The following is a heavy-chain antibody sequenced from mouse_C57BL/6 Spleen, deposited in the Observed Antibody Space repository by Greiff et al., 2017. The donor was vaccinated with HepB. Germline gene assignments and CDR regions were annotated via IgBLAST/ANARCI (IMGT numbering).Heavy chain of an antibody. CDR1: GYTFTSYW. CDR3: ASEGDYPYAMDY. V-gene: IGHV1-7*01. CDR2: INPSSGYT. D-gene: IGHD5-5*01. J-gene: IGHJ4*01. Sequence: VQLQQSGAELAKPGASVKLSCKASGYTFTSYWMHWVKQRPGQGLEWIGYINPSSGYTKYNQKFKDKATLTADKSSSTAYMQLSSLAYEDSEVYDCASEGDYPYAMDYWGQGTSVTVSS.